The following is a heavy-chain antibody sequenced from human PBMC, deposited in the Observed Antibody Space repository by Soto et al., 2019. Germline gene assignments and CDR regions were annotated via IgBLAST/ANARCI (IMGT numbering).Heavy chain of an antibody. CDR1: GYKVSTWHNFTSYW. CDR3: ARLQAEAGDNDLTFDY. J-gene: IGHJ4*02. V-gene: IGHV5-51*01. Sequence: PGESLKISCMGSGYKVSTWHNFTSYWIAWVRQMPGEGLEWMGIIYPGDSDTRYSPSFQGHVTISADKSISTAYLQWSSLKASDTAMYYCARLQAEAGDNDLTFDYWGKGTLVTVAS. CDR2: IYPGDSDT. D-gene: IGHD6-13*01.